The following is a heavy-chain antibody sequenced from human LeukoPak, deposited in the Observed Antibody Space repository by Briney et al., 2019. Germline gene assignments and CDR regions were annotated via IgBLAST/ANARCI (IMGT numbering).Heavy chain of an antibody. V-gene: IGHV3-23*01. Sequence: GGSLRLSCAASGITLNIFAMNWVRQAPGKGLEWVSAITRSGTNTFYRDSVKGRFTVSRDNSKNTIFLQMNTLRADDTAVYFCATDPATVGVTTRYYWGQGTPVTVSS. CDR2: ITRSGTNT. J-gene: IGHJ4*02. CDR3: ATDPATVGVTTRYY. D-gene: IGHD1-26*01. CDR1: GITLNIFA.